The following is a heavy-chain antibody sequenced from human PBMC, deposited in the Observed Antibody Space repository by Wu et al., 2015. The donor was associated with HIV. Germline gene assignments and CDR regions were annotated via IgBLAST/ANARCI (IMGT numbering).Heavy chain of an antibody. CDR2: INPNSGGT. D-gene: IGHD3-3*01. CDR1: GYTFTGYY. V-gene: IGHV1-2*02. CDR3: ARVQDFATWSGYSPFDY. J-gene: IGHJ4*02. Sequence: QVQLVQSGAEVKKPGASVKVSCKASGYTFTGYYMHWVRQAPGQGLEWMGWINPNSGGTNYAQKFQGRVTMTRDTSISTAYMELSRLRSDDTAVYYCARVQDFATWSGYSPFDYWGQGTLVTVSS.